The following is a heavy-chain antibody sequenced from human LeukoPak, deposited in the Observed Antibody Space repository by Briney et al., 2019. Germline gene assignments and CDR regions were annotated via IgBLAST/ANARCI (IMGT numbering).Heavy chain of an antibody. Sequence: GGSLRLSCAASGFTFSNYGMNWVRQAPGKGLKWVSSISGSGGSTYYADSVKGRFTISRDNSKNTLYLQMNSLKTDDTAVYYCTRWDSSDYQQFDYWGQGALVTVSS. CDR3: TRWDSSDYQQFDY. CDR1: GFTFSNYG. J-gene: IGHJ4*02. V-gene: IGHV3-23*01. D-gene: IGHD3-22*01. CDR2: ISGSGGST.